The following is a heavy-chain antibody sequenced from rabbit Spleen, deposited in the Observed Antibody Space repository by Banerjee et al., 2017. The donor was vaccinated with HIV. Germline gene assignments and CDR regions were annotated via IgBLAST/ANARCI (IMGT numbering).Heavy chain of an antibody. CDR1: GFSFSSSYY. V-gene: IGHV1S40*01. J-gene: IGHJ3*01. CDR3: ARDLPEIVGWNFGF. D-gene: IGHD1-1*01. CDR2: IAAGSGGTT. Sequence: QSLEESGGDLVKPGASLTLTCTASGFSFSSSYYMCWVRQAPGKGLGWIACIAAGSGGTTYYANWAKGRFTISKTSSTTVTLQMTSLTVADTATYFCARDLPEIVGWNFGFWGQGTLVTVS.